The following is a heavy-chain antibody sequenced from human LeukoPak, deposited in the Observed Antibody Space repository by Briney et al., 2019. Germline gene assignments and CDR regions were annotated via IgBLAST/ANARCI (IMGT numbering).Heavy chain of an antibody. D-gene: IGHD4/OR15-4a*01. V-gene: IGHV3-48*01. CDR3: AKEGAAVFDY. CDR2: INTGSNTI. Sequence: GGSLRLSCTASGFTFSRYNMDWVRQAPGKGLEWVSYINTGSNTIYYADSVKGRFTISRDNSKNTLYLQMNSLRAEDTAVYYCAKEGAAVFDYWGQGTLVTVSS. CDR1: GFTFSRYN. J-gene: IGHJ4*02.